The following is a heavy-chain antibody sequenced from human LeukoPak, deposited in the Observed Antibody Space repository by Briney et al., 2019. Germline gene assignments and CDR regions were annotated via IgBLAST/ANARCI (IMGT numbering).Heavy chain of an antibody. D-gene: IGHD1-14*01. J-gene: IGHJ4*02. V-gene: IGHV1-46*01. Sequence: ASVKVSCKASGYTFTSYYMHWVRQAPGQGLEWMGIINPSVDSTSYAQKFQGRLTMTRDTSTSTVYMELSSLRSEDTAVYYCARAGGGGGFDYWGQGTLVIVSS. CDR3: ARAGGGGGFDY. CDR2: INPSVDST. CDR1: GYTFTSYY.